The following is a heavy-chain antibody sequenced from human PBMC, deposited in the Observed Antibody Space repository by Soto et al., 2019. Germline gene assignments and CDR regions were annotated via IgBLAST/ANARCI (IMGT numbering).Heavy chain of an antibody. CDR3: ARDHVVSRNWFDP. J-gene: IGHJ5*02. D-gene: IGHD2-21*01. Sequence: EVQLVESGGGLVQPGGSLRLSCAASGFTFSSYWMHWVRQAPGKGLVWVSRINSDGSSTSYADSVKGRFTISRDNAKNTLFLQMNSLRAEDTAVYYCARDHVVSRNWFDPWGQGTLVTVSS. V-gene: IGHV3-74*01. CDR1: GFTFSSYW. CDR2: INSDGSST.